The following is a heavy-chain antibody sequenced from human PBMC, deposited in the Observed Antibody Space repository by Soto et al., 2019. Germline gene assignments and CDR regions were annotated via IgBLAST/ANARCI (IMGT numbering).Heavy chain of an antibody. CDR1: NGSFTDYF. CDR2: INHRGGA. Sequence: SETLSLTCAAHNGSFTDYFWTWIRQSPGKGLEWIGEINHRGGATYNPSLRDRITISQDTSERQFSLNLRLVTAADTAVYYCARLRIATNNYKWFDPWGQGTLVTVSS. CDR3: ARLRIATNNYKWFDP. D-gene: IGHD2-21*01. J-gene: IGHJ5*02. V-gene: IGHV4-34*09.